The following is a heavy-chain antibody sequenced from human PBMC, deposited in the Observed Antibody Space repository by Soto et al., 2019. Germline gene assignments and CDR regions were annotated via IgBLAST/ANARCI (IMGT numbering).Heavy chain of an antibody. CDR3: AREVPWLPFNYYGMDV. CDR1: GFTVSGYW. V-gene: IGHV3-7*01. Sequence: EVQLVESGGGLVQPGGSLRLSCAASGFTVSGYWMSRVRQAPGKGLECVANIKQDGSEKYYVDSVKGRFTISRDNAKNSLYLQMNSLRAEDTAVYYCAREVPWLPFNYYGMDVWGQGTTVTVSS. J-gene: IGHJ6*02. D-gene: IGHD5-18*01. CDR2: IKQDGSEK.